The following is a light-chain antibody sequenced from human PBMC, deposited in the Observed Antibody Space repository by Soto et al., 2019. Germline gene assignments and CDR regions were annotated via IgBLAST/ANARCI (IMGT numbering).Light chain of an antibody. CDR3: SSYTTSXTLV. CDR1: SSDIGSYNF. V-gene: IGLV2-14*01. CDR2: DVS. Sequence: QSALTQPASVSGSPGQSITISCSGTSSDIGSYNFVSWFQQPPGKPPKLIIYDVSSRPSAVPSRFSGSKSGNTASLTISGLPAEDEAYYYCSSYTTSXTLVFGXGT. J-gene: IGLJ1*01.